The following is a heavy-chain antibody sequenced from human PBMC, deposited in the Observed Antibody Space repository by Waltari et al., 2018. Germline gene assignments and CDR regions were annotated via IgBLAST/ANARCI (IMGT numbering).Heavy chain of an antibody. J-gene: IGHJ6*02. D-gene: IGHD3-3*02. V-gene: IGHV4-59*01. CDR2: IYYSGST. CDR1: GGSISSYY. CDR3: ARGGHFWSGYYMIPYYYGMDV. Sequence: QVQLQESGPGLVKPSETLSLTCTVSGGSISSYYRSWIRPPHGQGLGWIGYIYYSGSTNYNSSLKSRVTISVDTSKNQFSLKLSSVTVADTAVYYCARGGHFWSGYYMIPYYYGMDVWGQGTTVTVSS.